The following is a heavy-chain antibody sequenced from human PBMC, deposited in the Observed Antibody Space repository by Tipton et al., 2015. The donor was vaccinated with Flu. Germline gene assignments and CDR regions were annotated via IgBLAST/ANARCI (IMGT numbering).Heavy chain of an antibody. CDR1: GGSISSYY. V-gene: IGHV4-59*01. D-gene: IGHD3-10*01. J-gene: IGHJ6*02. CDR3: ARTRYYGSGSSYFYSGMDV. Sequence: LRLSCTVSGGSISSYYWSWIRQPPGKGLEWIGYIYYSGSTSYNPSLKSRVTISVDTSKNQFSLKLSSVTAADTAVYYCARTRYYGSGSSYFYSGMDVWGQGTTVTVSS. CDR2: IYYSGST.